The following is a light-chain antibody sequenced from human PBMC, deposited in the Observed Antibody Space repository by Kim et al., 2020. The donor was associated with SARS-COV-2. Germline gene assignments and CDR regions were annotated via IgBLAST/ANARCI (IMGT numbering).Light chain of an antibody. CDR1: QSVSSK. CDR2: SAS. J-gene: IGKJ5*01. CDR3: QQYYNWPIT. V-gene: IGKV3-15*01. Sequence: VSPGESATLSCRASQSVSSKVVWYQQKPGQPPRLLIYSASTRATGIPARFSGSESGTEFTLTISSLQSEDFALYYCQQYYNWPITFGQGTRLEIK.